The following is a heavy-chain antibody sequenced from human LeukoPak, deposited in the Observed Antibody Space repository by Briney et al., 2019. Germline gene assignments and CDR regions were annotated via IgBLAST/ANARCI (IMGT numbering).Heavy chain of an antibody. V-gene: IGHV4-34*01. J-gene: IGHJ5*02. CDR1: GFSFSNYN. Sequence: GSLRLSCAASGFSFSNYNMNWIRQPPGKGLEWIGEINHSGSTNYNPSLKSRVTISVDTSKNQFSLKLSSVTAADTAVYYCARVVSWFDPWGQGTLVTVSS. CDR2: INHSGST. CDR3: ARVVSWFDP.